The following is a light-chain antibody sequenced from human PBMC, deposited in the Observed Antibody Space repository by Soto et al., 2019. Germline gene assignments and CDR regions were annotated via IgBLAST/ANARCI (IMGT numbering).Light chain of an antibody. J-gene: IGKJ1*01. Sequence: DIQMTQSPSTLSASVGHRVTMRCRASQSIMSWLAWYQQKPAKAPKLMIYKASDLDVGVPSRFAGSGSGTEFTLTISSLQPDDVATYYCQQYNAYSPWTFGQGTKVDIK. CDR1: QSIMSW. V-gene: IGKV1-5*03. CDR3: QQYNAYSPWT. CDR2: KAS.